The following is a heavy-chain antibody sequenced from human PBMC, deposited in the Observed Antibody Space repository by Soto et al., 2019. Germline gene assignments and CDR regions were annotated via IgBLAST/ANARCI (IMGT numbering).Heavy chain of an antibody. CDR2: IYSGGST. CDR1: GFTVSSTY. Sequence: EVQVVESGGGLIQPGGSLRLSCAASGFTVSSTYMSWVRQAPGKGLEWISIIYSGGSTFYVDSVKGRFTISRDNSKNTLYLQMNSLRAEDTAVYYCARGVPITPGTFDYRGQGTLVTVSS. J-gene: IGHJ4*02. CDR3: ARGVPITPGTFDY. D-gene: IGHD5-12*01. V-gene: IGHV3-53*01.